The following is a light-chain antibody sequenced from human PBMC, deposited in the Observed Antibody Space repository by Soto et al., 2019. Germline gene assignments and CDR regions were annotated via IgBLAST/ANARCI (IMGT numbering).Light chain of an antibody. CDR1: QNIGTS. J-gene: IGKJ2*01. CDR2: SAS. Sequence: DIQMTQSPSSLSMSVGDRVTITCRASQNIGTSLNWYQMKLGRAPKRLIYSASTLQSGAPSRFSGGGSGTDFTLTINSLQPEDFATYSCQQSYNAPYTFGQGTMLEIK. V-gene: IGKV1-39*01. CDR3: QQSYNAPYT.